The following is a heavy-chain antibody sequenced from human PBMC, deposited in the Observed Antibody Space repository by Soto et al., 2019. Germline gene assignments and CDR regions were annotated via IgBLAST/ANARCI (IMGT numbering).Heavy chain of an antibody. CDR2: ISGSADST. CDR1: GFSFSSFA. J-gene: IGHJ3*02. CDR3: TRVRSSSWGLDDFDM. D-gene: IGHD6-13*01. V-gene: IGHV3-23*01. Sequence: GGSVRLSCAASGFSFSSFAMNWVRQAPGKGLEWVSIISGSADSTFYADSVKGRFTISRDNSKSTLYLQINSLGAEDTAVYYYTRVRSSSWGLDDFDMWGQGTMVTVSS.